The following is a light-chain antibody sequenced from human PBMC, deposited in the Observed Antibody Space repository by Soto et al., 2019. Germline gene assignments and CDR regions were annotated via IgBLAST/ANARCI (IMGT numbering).Light chain of an antibody. CDR1: QSIGSW. J-gene: IGKJ1*01. Sequence: DIQMTQSPSTLSASVGDRVTITCRASQSIGSWLAWYQQKPGKAPKLLIYAASSLQSGVPSRFSGSGSETDFTLTISSLQRDDFANYYCQQYNPYCRTFGQGTKVEIK. V-gene: IGKV1-5*01. CDR2: AAS. CDR3: QQYNPYCRT.